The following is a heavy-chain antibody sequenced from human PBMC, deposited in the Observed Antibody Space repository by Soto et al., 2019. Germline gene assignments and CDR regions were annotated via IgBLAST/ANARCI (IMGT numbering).Heavy chain of an antibody. D-gene: IGHD2-21*01. J-gene: IGHJ6*02. CDR3: TSDPVVASYYYYGMDV. V-gene: IGHV3-49*04. Sequence: GGSLRLSCTASGFTFGDYAMSWVRQAPGKGLEWVGFIRSKAYGGTTEYAASVKGRFTISRDDSKSIAYLQMNSLKTEDTAVYYCTSDPVVASYYYYGMDVWGQGTTVTVSS. CDR2: IRSKAYGGTT. CDR1: GFTFGDYA.